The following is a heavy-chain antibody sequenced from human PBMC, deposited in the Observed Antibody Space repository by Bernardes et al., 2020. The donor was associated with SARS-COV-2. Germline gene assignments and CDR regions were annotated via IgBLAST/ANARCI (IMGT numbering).Heavy chain of an antibody. CDR3: ARDFLYYDNVWGTYRYSGENDN. CDR1: GYTFTNYG. CDR2: ISPYNGNT. Sequence: ASVKVSCKASGYTFTNYGISWVRQAPGQGLEWMGWISPYNGNTNYGQNLQGRVTMTSDTSTSTVYLDLRSLRSDDTAVYYCARDFLYYDNVWGTYRYSGENDNWGQGTLVTVSS. V-gene: IGHV1-18*01. D-gene: IGHD3-16*02. J-gene: IGHJ4*02.